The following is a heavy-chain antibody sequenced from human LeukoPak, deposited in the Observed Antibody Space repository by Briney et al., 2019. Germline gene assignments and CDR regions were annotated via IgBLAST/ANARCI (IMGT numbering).Heavy chain of an antibody. CDR2: ISGSGGST. V-gene: IGHV3-23*01. D-gene: IGHD3-22*01. CDR3: AKSSYYDSSGYYREYYFDY. J-gene: IGHJ4*02. Sequence: GGSLRLSCAASRFTFSSYAMSWVRQAPGKGLEWISAISGSGGSTHYADSVKGRFTISRDNSKNTLYLQMNSLRAEDTAVYYCAKSSYYDSSGYYREYYFDYWGQGTLVTVSS. CDR1: RFTFSSYA.